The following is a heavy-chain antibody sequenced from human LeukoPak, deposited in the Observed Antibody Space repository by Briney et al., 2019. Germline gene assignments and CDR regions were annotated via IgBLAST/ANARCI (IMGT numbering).Heavy chain of an antibody. CDR3: AREGGDSSWYDY. J-gene: IGHJ4*02. Sequence: SETLSLTCTVSGGSISSHYWSWIRQPPGKGLEWIGYIYYSGSTNYNPSLKSRVTISVDTSKNQSSLKLSSATAADTAVCYCAREGGDSSWYDYWGQGTLVTVSS. V-gene: IGHV4-59*11. CDR2: IYYSGST. CDR1: GGSISSHY. D-gene: IGHD6-13*01.